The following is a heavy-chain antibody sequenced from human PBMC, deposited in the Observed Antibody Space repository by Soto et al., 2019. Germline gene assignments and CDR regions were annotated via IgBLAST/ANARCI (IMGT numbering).Heavy chain of an antibody. J-gene: IGHJ4*02. CDR1: GFIFSSHG. Sequence: VKLLESGGGLVQPGGSLRLSCAASGFIFSSHGMHWVRQAPGKGLQWVAAISYDGSNKYYADSVKGRFTISRDNSKNTLFLQMNSLTTEDTAVYYCAKGGHCGSDCYRFDYWGQGTLVTVSS. V-gene: IGHV3-30*18. CDR2: ISYDGSNK. D-gene: IGHD2-21*02. CDR3: AKGGHCGSDCYRFDY.